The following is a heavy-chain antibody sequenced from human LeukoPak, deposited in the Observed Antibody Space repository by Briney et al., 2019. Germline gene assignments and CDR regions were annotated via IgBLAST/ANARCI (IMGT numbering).Heavy chain of an antibody. J-gene: IGHJ6*04. CDR3: ARDQVVVAATDYYYYGMDV. V-gene: IGHV3-7*03. CDR1: GFTFSSYW. CDR2: IKQDGSEK. Sequence: GGSLRLYCAASGFTFSSYWMSWVRQAPGKGLEWVANIKQDGSEKYYVDPVKGRFTISRDNAKNSLYLQMNSLRAEDTAVYYCARDQVVVAATDYYYYGMDVWGKGTTVTVSS. D-gene: IGHD2-15*01.